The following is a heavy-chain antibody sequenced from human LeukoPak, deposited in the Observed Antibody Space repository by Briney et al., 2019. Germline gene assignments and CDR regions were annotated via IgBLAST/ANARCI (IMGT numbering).Heavy chain of an antibody. V-gene: IGHV1-46*01. D-gene: IGHD4-23*01. CDR2: INPSGGST. CDR3: ARDRGGGSAAAGPLRY. CDR1: GYTFTSYY. J-gene: IGHJ4*02. Sequence: ASVKVSCKASGYTFTSYYMHWVRQAPGQGLEWMGIINPSGGSTSYAQKFQGRVTMTRDTSTSTVYMELSSLRSEDTAVYYCARDRGGGSAAAGPLRYWGQGTLVTVSS.